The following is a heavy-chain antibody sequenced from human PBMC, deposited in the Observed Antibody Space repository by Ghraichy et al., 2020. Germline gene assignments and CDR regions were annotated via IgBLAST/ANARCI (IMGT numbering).Heavy chain of an antibody. CDR1: GYTFIGYY. CDR3: ARDGSSTAPTSWVYYYMDV. D-gene: IGHD6-6*01. CDR2: INPNSGGT. J-gene: IGHJ6*03. V-gene: IGHV1-2*06. Sequence: ASVKVSCKASGYTFIGYYMHWVRQAPGQGLEWMGRINPNSGGTSYARKFQGRVTMTRDTSISTAYMELSSLRSVDAAVYHCARDGSSTAPTSWVYYYMDVWGKGTTVTVSS.